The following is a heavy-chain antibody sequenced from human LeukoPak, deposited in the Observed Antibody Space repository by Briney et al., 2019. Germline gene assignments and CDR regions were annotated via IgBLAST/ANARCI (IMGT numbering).Heavy chain of an antibody. D-gene: IGHD2-15*01. CDR3: ASLVVVAATDAFDI. Sequence: SETLSLTCTVSGYFISSGYYWGWIRQPPGKGLEWIGSIYHSGSTIYNPSLKSRVTISVDTSKNQFSLKLTSVTAADTAVYYCASLVVVAATDAFDIWGQGTMVTVSS. CDR1: GYFISSGYY. V-gene: IGHV4-38-2*02. J-gene: IGHJ3*02. CDR2: IYHSGST.